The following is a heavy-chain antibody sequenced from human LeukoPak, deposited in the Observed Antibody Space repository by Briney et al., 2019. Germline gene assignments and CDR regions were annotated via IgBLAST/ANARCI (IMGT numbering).Heavy chain of an antibody. V-gene: IGHV3-7*03. CDR1: GFPFNAYW. D-gene: IGHD2-21*02. Sequence: GGSLRLSCAASGFPFNAYWMTWVRQAPGKGLEWVANIRQDGDTRYYVDSVKGRFTISRDNSKNTLYLQMNSLRAEDTAVYYCARDLLYCGGDCYEDAFDIWGQGTMVTVSS. J-gene: IGHJ3*02. CDR3: ARDLLYCGGDCYEDAFDI. CDR2: IRQDGDTR.